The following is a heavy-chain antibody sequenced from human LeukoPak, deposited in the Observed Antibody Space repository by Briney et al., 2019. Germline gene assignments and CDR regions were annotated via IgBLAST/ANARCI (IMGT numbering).Heavy chain of an antibody. J-gene: IGHJ4*01. CDR3: ARLSAMLRGPEPIYYFDY. CDR2: IGGSGGDT. CDR1: GFTFSNYA. Sequence: GGSLRLSCAASGFTFSNYAMNWVRQAPGKGLEWVSVIGGSGGDTYYADSVKGRFTISRDNSKNRLYLRMNSLRAEDTAMYYCARLSAMLRGPEPIYYFDYWGQGTLVTVSS. V-gene: IGHV3-23*01. D-gene: IGHD3-10*01.